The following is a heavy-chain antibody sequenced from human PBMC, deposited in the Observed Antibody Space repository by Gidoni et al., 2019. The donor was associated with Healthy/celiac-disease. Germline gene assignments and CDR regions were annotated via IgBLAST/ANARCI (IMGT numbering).Heavy chain of an antibody. V-gene: IGHV4-34*01. CDR1: GGSFSGYY. CDR3: ARGSFRYSSGWSSLGPSTYYYYYGMDV. J-gene: IGHJ6*02. CDR2: INHSGST. D-gene: IGHD6-19*01. Sequence: QVQLQQWGAGLLKPSETLSLTCAVYGGSFSGYYWRWIRQPPGKGLEWIGEINHSGSTNYNPSLKSRVTISVDTSKNQFSLKLSSVTAADTAVYYCARGSFRYSSGWSSLGPSTYYYYYGMDVWGQGTTVTVSS.